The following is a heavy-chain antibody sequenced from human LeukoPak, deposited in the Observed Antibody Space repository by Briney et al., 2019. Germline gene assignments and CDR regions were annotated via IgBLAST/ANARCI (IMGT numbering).Heavy chain of an antibody. CDR3: ARDLGGGSYFPY. CDR2: ISAYNGNT. Sequence: ASVTVSCKASGYTFTSYGISWVRQAPGQGLEWMGWISAYNGNTNYAQKLKGRVTMTTDTSTSTAYMELRSLRSDDTAGYSCARDLGGGSYFPYRGQGTLGTVSS. D-gene: IGHD1-26*01. J-gene: IGHJ4*02. V-gene: IGHV1-18*01. CDR1: GYTFTSYG.